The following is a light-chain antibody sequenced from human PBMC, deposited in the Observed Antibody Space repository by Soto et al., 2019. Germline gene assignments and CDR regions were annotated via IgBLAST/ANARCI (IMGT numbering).Light chain of an antibody. CDR2: EVS. CDR1: SSDVGGYNY. J-gene: IGLJ1*01. V-gene: IGLV2-14*01. CDR3: SSYTSSSPYV. Sequence: ALAQPASVSGSPGQSITISCTGTSSDVGGYNYVSWYQQHPGKAPKPMIYEVSNRPSGVSNRFSGSKSGNTASLTISGLQAEDEADYYCSSYTSSSPYVFGTGTKVTVL.